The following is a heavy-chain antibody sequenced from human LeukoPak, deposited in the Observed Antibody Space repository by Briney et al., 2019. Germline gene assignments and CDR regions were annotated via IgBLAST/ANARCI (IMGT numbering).Heavy chain of an antibody. CDR3: ASGSISSSSGY. V-gene: IGHV3-21*01. Sequence: GGSLRLSCAASGYTFSSYSMNWVRQAPGKGLGWVSSISSSRSYIYYADSVKGRFTISRDNAKNSLYLQMNSLRAEDTAVYYCASGSISSSSGYWGQGTLVTVSS. CDR1: GYTFSSYS. CDR2: ISSSRSYI. D-gene: IGHD6-6*01. J-gene: IGHJ4*02.